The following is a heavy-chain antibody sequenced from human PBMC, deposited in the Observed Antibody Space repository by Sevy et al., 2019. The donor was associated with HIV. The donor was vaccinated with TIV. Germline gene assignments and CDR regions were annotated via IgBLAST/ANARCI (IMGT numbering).Heavy chain of an antibody. CDR3: ARDLQRGGYYLRN. CDR2: ISYDGSNK. D-gene: IGHD3-22*01. J-gene: IGHJ4*02. CDR1: GFTFSSYA. Sequence: EGSLRLSCAASGFTFSSYAMHWVRQAPGKGLEWVAVISYDGSNKYYADSVKGRFTISRDNSKNTLYLQMNSLRAEDTAVYYCARDLQRGGYYLRNWGQGTLVTVSS. V-gene: IGHV3-30-3*01.